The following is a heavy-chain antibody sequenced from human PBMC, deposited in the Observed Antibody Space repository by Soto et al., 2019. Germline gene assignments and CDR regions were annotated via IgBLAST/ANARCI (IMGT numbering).Heavy chain of an antibody. CDR2: ISSSGSTI. V-gene: IGHV3-11*01. J-gene: IGHJ3*02. D-gene: IGHD2-2*02. CDR1: GFTFSDYY. CDR3: ARDSDVVVPAAILDAFDI. Sequence: GGSLRLSCAASGFTFSDYYMSWIRQAPGKGLEWVSYISSSGSTIYYADSVKGRFTISRDNAKNSLYLQMNSLRAEDTAVYYCARDSDVVVPAAILDAFDIWGQGTMVTVSS.